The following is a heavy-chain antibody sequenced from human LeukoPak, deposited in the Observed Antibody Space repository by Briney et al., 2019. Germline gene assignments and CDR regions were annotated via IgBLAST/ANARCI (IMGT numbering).Heavy chain of an antibody. Sequence: SETLSLTCTVSGGSTSSGDYYWGWIRQPPGKGLEWIGSIYYSGSTYYNPSLTSRVTISVDTSKNQFSLKLSSVTAADTAVYYCARRRGRYYDILTGYLSGHYFDYWGQGTLVTVSS. CDR3: ARRRGRYYDILTGYLSGHYFDY. J-gene: IGHJ4*02. V-gene: IGHV4-39*01. CDR2: IYYSGST. D-gene: IGHD3-9*01. CDR1: GGSTSSGDYY.